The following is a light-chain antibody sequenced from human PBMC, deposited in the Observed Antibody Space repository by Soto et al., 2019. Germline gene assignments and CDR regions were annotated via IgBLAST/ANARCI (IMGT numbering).Light chain of an antibody. Sequence: DIQMTQSPSSLSASVGDRVTITCRARQSISSYLNWYQQKPGKAPKLLIYAASSLQSGVPSRFSGSGSGTDFTLTISSLQPEDFATYYCQQSYSTGGFTFGPGTKVDIK. CDR1: QSISSY. CDR2: AAS. CDR3: QQSYSTGGFT. V-gene: IGKV1-39*01. J-gene: IGKJ3*01.